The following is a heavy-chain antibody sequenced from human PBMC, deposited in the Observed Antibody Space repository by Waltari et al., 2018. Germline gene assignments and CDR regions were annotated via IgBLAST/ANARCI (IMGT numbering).Heavy chain of an antibody. J-gene: IGHJ4*02. CDR1: GFTFSTFA. Sequence: EVQLLESGGGLAQPGGSLRLSCAASGFTFSTFAISWVRQVPGKGWEGGATIGSSGKTYKAESGRGGFTSSRDNSGNTLFLQMNSLRAGDTAVYFCAKGACSTTSCSYYSFGQPTDYWGQGTPVAVSS. D-gene: IGHD2-2*01. CDR3: AKGACSTTSCSYYSFGQPTDY. V-gene: IGHV3-23*01. CDR2: IGSSGKT.